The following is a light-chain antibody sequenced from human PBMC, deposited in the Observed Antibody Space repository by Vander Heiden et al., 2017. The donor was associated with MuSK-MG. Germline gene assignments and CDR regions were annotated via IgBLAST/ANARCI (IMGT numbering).Light chain of an antibody. Sequence: QSVLTQPPSASGTPGQRVTISCSGSSSNIGSNTVNWYQQLPGTTPNLLIYSNNQRRSGVPDRFSGSKSGTSASLAISGLQAEDEADYYCAAWDDSLNGYVFGTGTKVTVL. J-gene: IGLJ1*01. CDR1: SSNIGSNT. V-gene: IGLV1-44*01. CDR3: AAWDDSLNGYV. CDR2: SNN.